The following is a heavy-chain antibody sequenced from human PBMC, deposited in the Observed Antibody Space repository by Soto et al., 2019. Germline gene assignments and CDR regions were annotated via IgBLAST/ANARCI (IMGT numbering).Heavy chain of an antibody. CDR1: GGSISSYY. CDR3: ARDRLAARPNYYYYYGMDV. D-gene: IGHD6-6*01. Sequence: SETLSLTCTVSGGSISSYYWSWIRQPPGKGLEWIGYTYYSGSTNYNPSLKSRVTISVDTSKNQFSLKLSSVTAADTAVYYCARDRLAARPNYYYYYGMDVWGQGTTVTVSS. CDR2: TYYSGST. J-gene: IGHJ6*02. V-gene: IGHV4-59*01.